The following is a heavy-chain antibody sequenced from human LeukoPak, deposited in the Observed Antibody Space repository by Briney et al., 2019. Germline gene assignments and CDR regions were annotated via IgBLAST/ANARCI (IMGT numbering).Heavy chain of an antibody. J-gene: IGHJ4*02. V-gene: IGHV1-18*01. Sequence: GASVKVSCKASGYTFTSYGISWVRQAPGQGLEWMGWISAYNGNTNYAQKLQGRVTMTTDTSASTAYMELSSLRSEDTAVYYCARAPADFGADYWGQGTLVTVSS. CDR3: ARAPADFGADY. D-gene: IGHD3-16*01. CDR2: ISAYNGNT. CDR1: GYTFTSYG.